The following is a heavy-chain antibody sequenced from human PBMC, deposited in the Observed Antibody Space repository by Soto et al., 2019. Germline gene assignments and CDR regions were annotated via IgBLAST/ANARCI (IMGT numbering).Heavy chain of an antibody. Sequence: EVQLLESGGGLVQPGGSLRLSCAASGFTFNNYAMSWVRQAPGKGLEWVSTISSSGGSTYYADSVKGRFTISRDNSKNTLYLQMNSLRAEDTAVYYRAKERWERYGMDVWGQGTTVTVSS. CDR2: ISSSGGST. CDR3: AKERWERYGMDV. CDR1: GFTFNNYA. J-gene: IGHJ6*02. D-gene: IGHD1-26*01. V-gene: IGHV3-23*01.